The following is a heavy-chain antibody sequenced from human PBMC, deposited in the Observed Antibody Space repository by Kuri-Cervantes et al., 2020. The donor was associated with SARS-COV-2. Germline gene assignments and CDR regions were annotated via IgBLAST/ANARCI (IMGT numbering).Heavy chain of an antibody. D-gene: IGHD3-3*01. CDR1: GGSISSYY. CDR2: IYYSGST. CDR3: ARGLRGTIFGVVIDYYYGMDV. J-gene: IGHJ6*02. Sequence: SETLSLTCAVPGGSISSYYWSWIRQPPGKGLEWIGYIYYSGSTNYNPSLKSRVTISVDTSKNQFSLKLSSVTAADTAVYYCARGLRGTIFGVVIDYYYGMDVWGQGTTVTVSS. V-gene: IGHV4-59*01.